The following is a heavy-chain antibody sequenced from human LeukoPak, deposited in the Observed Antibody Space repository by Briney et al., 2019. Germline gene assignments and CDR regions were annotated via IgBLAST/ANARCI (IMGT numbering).Heavy chain of an antibody. CDR3: ARGQRFLEWLLSQRGYYFGY. Sequence: GASVKVSCKASGYTFTSYAMHWVRQAPGQRLEWMGWINAGNGNTKYSQKFQGRVTITRDTSASTAYMELSSLRSEDTAVYYCARGQRFLEWLLSQRGYYFGYWGQGTLVTVSS. J-gene: IGHJ4*02. D-gene: IGHD3-3*01. V-gene: IGHV1-3*01. CDR1: GYTFTSYA. CDR2: INAGNGNT.